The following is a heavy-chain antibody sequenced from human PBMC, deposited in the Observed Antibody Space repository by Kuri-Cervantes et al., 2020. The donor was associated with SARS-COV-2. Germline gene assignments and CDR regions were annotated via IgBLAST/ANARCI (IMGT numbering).Heavy chain of an antibody. CDR2: IYYSGST. J-gene: IGHJ4*02. CDR1: GGSISSSSYY. D-gene: IGHD3-3*01. V-gene: IGHV4-39*01. CDR3: ATHYDFWSAFDY. Sequence: GSLRLSCTVSGGSISSSSYYWSWIRQPPGKGLEWIGSIYYSGSTYYNPSLKSRVTISVDTSKNQFSLKLSSVTAADTAVYYCATHYDFWSAFDYWGQGTLVTVSS.